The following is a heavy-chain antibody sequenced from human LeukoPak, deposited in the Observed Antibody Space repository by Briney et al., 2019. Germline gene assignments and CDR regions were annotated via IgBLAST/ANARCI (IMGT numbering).Heavy chain of an antibody. Sequence: SETLSLTCTVSGGSISSYYWSWIRQPPGKGLEWIGYIYYSGSTNYNPSLKSRVTISVDTSKNQFSLKLSSVTAADTAVYYCAREGDSWSHAFDIWGQGTMVTVSS. V-gene: IGHV4-59*01. D-gene: IGHD3-16*01. CDR3: AREGDSWSHAFDI. CDR2: IYYSGST. CDR1: GGSISSYY. J-gene: IGHJ3*02.